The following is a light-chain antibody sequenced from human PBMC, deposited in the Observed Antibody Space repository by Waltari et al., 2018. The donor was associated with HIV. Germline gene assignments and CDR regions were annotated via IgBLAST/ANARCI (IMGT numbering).Light chain of an antibody. V-gene: IGLV2-11*01. CDR1: SSDVGGYNY. Sequence: QSALTQPRSVSGSPGQSVTISCTGTSSDVGGYNYVSWYQQHPGKAPKLMVYDVSKRPSGVPDRFSGSKSGNPASLTISGLQAEDEADYYCCSYAGSYTFLFGGGTKLTVL. CDR3: CSYAGSYTFL. J-gene: IGLJ2*01. CDR2: DVS.